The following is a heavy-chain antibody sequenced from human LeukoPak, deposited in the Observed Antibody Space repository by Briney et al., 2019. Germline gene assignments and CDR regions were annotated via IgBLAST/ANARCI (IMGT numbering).Heavy chain of an antibody. CDR3: AKDSDEWKLPSIDY. D-gene: IGHD1-26*01. CDR1: GFSFSSYG. CDR2: LRYDGSNK. Sequence: SGGSLRLSCAASGFSFSSYGMHWVRQAPGKGLEWVAFLRYDGSNKYYVDSVQGRFTISRDRSKNMLYLQMHSLRAEDTAVYYCAKDSDEWKLPSIDYWGQGILVTVSS. V-gene: IGHV3-30*02. J-gene: IGHJ4*02.